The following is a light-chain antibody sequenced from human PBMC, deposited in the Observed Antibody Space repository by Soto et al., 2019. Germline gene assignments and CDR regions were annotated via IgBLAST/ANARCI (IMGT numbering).Light chain of an antibody. CDR2: EVS. CDR3: SSYAGSNNFGV. CDR1: SSDVGGYNY. Sequence: QSALTQPRSASGSPGQSVTISCTGTSSDVGGYNYVSWYQQHPGKAPKLMIYEVSKRPSGVPDRFSGSKSGNTASLTVSGLQAEDEAGYYCSSYAGSNNFGVFGGGTKVTVL. J-gene: IGLJ2*01. V-gene: IGLV2-8*01.